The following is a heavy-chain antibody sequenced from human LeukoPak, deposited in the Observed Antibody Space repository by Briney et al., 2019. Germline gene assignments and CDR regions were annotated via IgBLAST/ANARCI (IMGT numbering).Heavy chain of an antibody. D-gene: IGHD2-21*01. CDR1: GGSISSYY. Sequence: ASETLSLTCTVSGGSISSYYWSWIRQPPGKGLEWIGYIYTSGSTNYNPSLKSRVTISVDTSKNQFSLKLSSVTAADTAVYYCARQVISIDDAFDIWGQGTMVTVSS. V-gene: IGHV4-4*09. J-gene: IGHJ3*02. CDR2: IYTSGST. CDR3: ARQVISIDDAFDI.